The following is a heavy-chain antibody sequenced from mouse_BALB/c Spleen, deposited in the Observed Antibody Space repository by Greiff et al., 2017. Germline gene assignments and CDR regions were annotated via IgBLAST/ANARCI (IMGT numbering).Heavy chain of an antibody. CDR2: ISTYYGNT. Sequence: VKLQESGPELVRPGVSVKISCKGSGYTFTDYAMHWVKQSHAKSLEWIGVISTYYGNTNYNQKFKGKATMTVDKSSSTAYMELARLTSEDSAIYYCARCDGYYEMGYWGQGTSVTVSS. D-gene: IGHD2-3*01. J-gene: IGHJ4*01. V-gene: IGHV1-67*01. CDR1: GYTFTDYA. CDR3: ARCDGYYEMGY.